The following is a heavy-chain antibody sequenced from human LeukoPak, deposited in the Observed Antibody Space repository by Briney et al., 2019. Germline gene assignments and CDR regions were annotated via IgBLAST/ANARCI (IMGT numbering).Heavy chain of an antibody. CDR2: ISSSSSTL. V-gene: IGHV3-48*02. D-gene: IGHD6-19*01. Sequence: GGSLRLSCAASGFTFSTYSMNWVRQDPGKGLEWVSYISSSSSTLYYADSVKGRFTISRDSAKNSLYLQMDSLRDEDTAVYFCAADGSGWYGFDYWGQGTLVTVSS. CDR3: AADGSGWYGFDY. CDR1: GFTFSTYS. J-gene: IGHJ4*02.